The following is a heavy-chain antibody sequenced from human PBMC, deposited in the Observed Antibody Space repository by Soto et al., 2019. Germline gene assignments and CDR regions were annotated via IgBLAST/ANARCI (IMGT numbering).Heavy chain of an antibody. J-gene: IGHJ4*02. CDR1: GGSFSGYY. V-gene: IGHV4-34*01. CDR2: INHSGST. Sequence: SQTLSLTCAVYGGSFSGYYWSWIRQPPGKGLEWIGEINHSGSTNYNPSLKSRVTISVDTSKNQFSLKLSSVTAADTAVYYCARATRFWSDSDYWGQGTLVTVSS. CDR3: ARATRFWSDSDY. D-gene: IGHD3-3*01.